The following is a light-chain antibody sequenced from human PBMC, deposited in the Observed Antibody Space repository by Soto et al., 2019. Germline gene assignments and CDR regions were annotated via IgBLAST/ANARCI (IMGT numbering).Light chain of an antibody. CDR1: SSDIGDYNY. V-gene: IGLV2-11*01. Sequence: QSVLAQPRSVSGSPGQSVTISCTGTSSDIGDYNYVSWYQQHPGKAPKLVIYDVTKRPSGVPDRFSGSKSGNTASLTISGLQAEDEADYYCSSYAGDNIFLFGTGTKV. CDR3: SSYAGDNIFL. J-gene: IGLJ1*01. CDR2: DVT.